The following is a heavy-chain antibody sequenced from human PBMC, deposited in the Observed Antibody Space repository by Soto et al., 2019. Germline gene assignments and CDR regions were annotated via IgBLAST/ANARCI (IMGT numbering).Heavy chain of an antibody. CDR1: GGSISSSSYY. V-gene: IGHV4-39*01. J-gene: IGHJ3*02. CDR3: ARVDIVVVVAATQPDAFDI. Sequence: QLQLQESGPGLVKPSETLSLTCTASGGSISSSSYYWGWIRQPPGKGLEWIGSIYYSGSTYYNPSLKSRVTISVDTSKNQFSLKLSSVTAADTAVYYCARVDIVVVVAATQPDAFDIWDQGTMVTVSS. CDR2: IYYSGST. D-gene: IGHD2-15*01.